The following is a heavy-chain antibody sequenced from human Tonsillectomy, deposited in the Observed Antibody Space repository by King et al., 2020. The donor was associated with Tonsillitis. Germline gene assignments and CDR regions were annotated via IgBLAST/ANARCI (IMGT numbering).Heavy chain of an antibody. D-gene: IGHD3-22*01. CDR2: INHSGST. CDR1: GGSFSGYY. J-gene: IGHJ4*02. V-gene: IGHV4-34*01. Sequence: VQLQQWGAGLLKPSETLSLTCAVYGGSFSGYYWSWIRQPPGKGLEWIGEINHSGSTNYNPSLKSRVTISVDTSKNQFSLKLSSVTAADTAVYYCARGHYNDSSGYYSGYFDYWGQGTLVTVSS. CDR3: ARGHYNDSSGYYSGYFDY.